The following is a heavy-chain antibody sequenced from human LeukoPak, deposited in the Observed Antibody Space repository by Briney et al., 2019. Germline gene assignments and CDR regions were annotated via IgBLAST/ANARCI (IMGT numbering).Heavy chain of an antibody. D-gene: IGHD3-10*01. V-gene: IGHV4-59*01. J-gene: IGHJ6*04. CDR1: GGSISSYY. CDR3: AGGSGRDYYYYYGMDV. Sequence: SETLSLTCTVSGGSISSYYWSWIRQPPGKGLEWIGYIYYSGSTNYNPSLKSRVTISVDTSKNQFSLKLSSVTAADTAVYYCAGGSGRDYYYYYGMDVWAKGPRSPSPQ. CDR2: IYYSGST.